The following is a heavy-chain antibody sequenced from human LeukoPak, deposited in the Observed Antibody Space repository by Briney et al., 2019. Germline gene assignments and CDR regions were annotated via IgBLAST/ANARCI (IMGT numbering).Heavy chain of an antibody. CDR2: IYPGDSDT. CDR1: GYSFTSYW. CDR3: ARGEDYGDYPNWFDP. J-gene: IGHJ5*02. Sequence: GESLKISCKGSGYSFTSYWIGWVRQMPGKGLEWMGIIYPGDSDTRYSPSFQGQVTISADKSISTAYLQWSSLKASDTATYYCARGEDYGDYPNWFDPWGQGTLVTVSS. V-gene: IGHV5-51*01. D-gene: IGHD4-17*01.